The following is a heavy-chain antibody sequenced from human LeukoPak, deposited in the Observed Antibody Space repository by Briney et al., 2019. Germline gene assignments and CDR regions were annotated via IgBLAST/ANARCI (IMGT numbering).Heavy chain of an antibody. CDR2: IRYDGTNK. J-gene: IGHJ4*02. CDR1: GFTFSSYG. Sequence: GGSLRLSCAASGFTFSSYGMHWVRQAPGKGLEWVAFIRYDGTNKYYADSVKGRFTISRDNAKNTLYLQMNSLRVEDTAVYYCARPAVAGLRAGGYDYWGQGTLVTVSS. CDR3: ARPAVAGLRAGGYDY. D-gene: IGHD6-19*01. V-gene: IGHV3-30*02.